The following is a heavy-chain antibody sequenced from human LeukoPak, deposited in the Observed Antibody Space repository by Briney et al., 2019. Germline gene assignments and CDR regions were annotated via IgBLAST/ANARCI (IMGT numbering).Heavy chain of an antibody. V-gene: IGHV3-23*01. J-gene: IGHJ5*02. CDR1: GFTFNNFA. CDR2: IGDGGDST. CDR3: AKDKLRFLDSTNWFDP. Sequence: GGSLRLSCAASGFTFNNFAMSWVRQAPGKGLEWVSTIGDGGDSTFYAASVKGRFTISRDNSKSTLYLQMNSLRAEDTAVYYCAKDKLRFLDSTNWFDPWGQGTLVTVSS. D-gene: IGHD3-3*01.